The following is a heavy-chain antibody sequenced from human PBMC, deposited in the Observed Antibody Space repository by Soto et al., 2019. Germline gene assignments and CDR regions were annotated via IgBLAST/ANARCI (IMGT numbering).Heavy chain of an antibody. V-gene: IGHV4-30-4*08. CDR3: AREDDGGDRDYYGLDV. J-gene: IGHJ6*02. D-gene: IGHD2-21*02. Sequence: SETLSLTCTVSGGSISYEYYHWTWIRQSPGKGLEWIGYIHYSGSIIYNPSFKSRVTISVDTSKNQFSLQLSFVTAADTALYFCAREDDGGDRDYYGLDVWGQGTTVTVSS. CDR1: GGSISYEYYH. CDR2: IHYSGSI.